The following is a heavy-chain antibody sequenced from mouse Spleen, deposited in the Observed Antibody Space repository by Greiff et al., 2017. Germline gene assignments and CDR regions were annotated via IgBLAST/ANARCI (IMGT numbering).Heavy chain of an antibody. CDR1: GFSLTSYG. V-gene: IGHV2-2*01. D-gene: IGHD1-1*01. CDR3: ARNGATVVARYAMDY. Sequence: QVQLKQSGPGLVQPSQSLSITCTVSGFSLTSYGVHWVRQSPGKGPEWLGVIWSGGSTDYNAAFISRLSISKDNSKSQVFFKMNSLQADDTAIYYCARNGATVVARYAMDYWGQGTSVTVSS. CDR2: IWSGGST. J-gene: IGHJ4*01.